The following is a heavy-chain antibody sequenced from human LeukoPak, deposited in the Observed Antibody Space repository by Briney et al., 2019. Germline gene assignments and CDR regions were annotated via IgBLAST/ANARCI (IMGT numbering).Heavy chain of an antibody. V-gene: IGHV1-69*13. Sequence: SVKVSCKASGGTFSSYAISWVRQAPGQGLEWMGGIIPIFGTANYAQTFQGRVTITADESTSTAYMELSSLRSEDTAVYYCARGRTYCSSNSCYPYYFDYWGQGTLVTVSS. CDR2: IIPIFGTA. J-gene: IGHJ4*02. D-gene: IGHD2-2*01. CDR3: ARGRTYCSSNSCYPYYFDY. CDR1: GGTFSSYA.